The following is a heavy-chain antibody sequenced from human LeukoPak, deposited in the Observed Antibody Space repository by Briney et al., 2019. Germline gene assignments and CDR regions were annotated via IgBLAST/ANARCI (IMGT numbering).Heavy chain of an antibody. J-gene: IGHJ4*02. CDR2: ISYDGSNK. Sequence: GGSLRLSCAASGFTFSNYGMHWVRQAPGKGLEWVVVISYDGSNKYYADSVKGRFTISRDNSKNTLYLQMNSLRDDDTALYYCVRGSKIRGVIPEGEFDYWGQGTLVTVSS. CDR1: GFTFSNYG. CDR3: VRGSKIRGVIPEGEFDY. D-gene: IGHD3-10*01. V-gene: IGHV3-30*03.